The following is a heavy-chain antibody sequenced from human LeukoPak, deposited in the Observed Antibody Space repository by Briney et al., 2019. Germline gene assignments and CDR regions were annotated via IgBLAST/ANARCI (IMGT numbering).Heavy chain of an antibody. CDR3: ARSPRLYYYDSSGYVFAD. V-gene: IGHV1-24*01. J-gene: IGHJ4*02. D-gene: IGHD3-22*01. CDR1: GYTLTELS. CDR2: FDPEDGET. Sequence: EASVKVSCKVSGYTLTELSMHWVRQAPGKGLEWMGGFDPEDGETIYAQKFQGRVTITADASTSTAYMELSSLRSEDTAVYYCARSPRLYYYDSSGYVFADWGQGTLVTVSS.